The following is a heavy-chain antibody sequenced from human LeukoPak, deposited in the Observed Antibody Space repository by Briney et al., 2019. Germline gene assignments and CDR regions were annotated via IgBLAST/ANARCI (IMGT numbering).Heavy chain of an antibody. D-gene: IGHD6-13*01. Sequence: GGSLRLSCAASGFTFSNYAMSWVRQSPGKGLGWVSGISGSSFTTYYADSVKGRFTISRDNSKNTLYLQMNSLRAEDTAVYYCAKGHSSTWYRDFDYWGQGTLVTVSS. V-gene: IGHV3-23*01. CDR2: ISGSSFTT. CDR3: AKGHSSTWYRDFDY. CDR1: GFTFSNYA. J-gene: IGHJ4*02.